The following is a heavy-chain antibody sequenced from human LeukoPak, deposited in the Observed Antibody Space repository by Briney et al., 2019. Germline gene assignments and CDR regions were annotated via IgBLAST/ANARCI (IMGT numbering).Heavy chain of an antibody. V-gene: IGHV4-28*03. CDR1: GYSISSGYY. J-gene: IGHJ4*02. D-gene: IGHD3-16*01. Sequence: SETLSLTCAVSGYSISSGYYWGWIRKPPGKGLEWIGYMQSTGNSKYNPSLKSRVDIFVDTSKNQVALILRSVTPEDTAVYYCARDKQHSYGRYFDHWGQGALVTVSS. CDR3: ARDKQHSYGRYFDH. CDR2: MQSTGNS.